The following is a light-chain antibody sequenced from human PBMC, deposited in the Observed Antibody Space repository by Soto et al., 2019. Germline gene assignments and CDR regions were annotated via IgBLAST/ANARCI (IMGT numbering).Light chain of an antibody. V-gene: IGKV3-15*01. CDR2: GAS. CDR3: QLYNNFRS. CDR1: QSVSSN. Sequence: EIVMTQSPATLSVSPGERATLSCRASQSVSSNLAWYQQKPGQAPRLLIYGASTRATGIPARFSGSGSGTEFTLNISSLQSEHFPLYESQLYNNFRSFGRRTKVEIK. J-gene: IGKJ4*01.